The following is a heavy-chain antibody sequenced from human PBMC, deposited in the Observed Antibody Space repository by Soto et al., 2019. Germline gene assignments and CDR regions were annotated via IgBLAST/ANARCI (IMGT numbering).Heavy chain of an antibody. V-gene: IGHV3-23*01. D-gene: IGHD3-22*01. CDR2: ISGSGGST. J-gene: IGHJ4*02. Sequence: GGSLRLSCAASGFTFSSYAMIWVRQAPGKGLEWVSAISGSGGSTYYADSVKGRFTISRDNSKNTLYLQMHSLRPEDTAVYYCAKALSPSDYFDTSGYYQQKIDYWGQGTLVTVSS. CDR1: GFTFSSYA. CDR3: AKALSPSDYFDTSGYYQQKIDY.